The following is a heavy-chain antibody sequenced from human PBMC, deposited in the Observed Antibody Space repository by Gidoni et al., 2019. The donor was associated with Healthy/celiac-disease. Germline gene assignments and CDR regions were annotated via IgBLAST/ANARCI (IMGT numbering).Heavy chain of an antibody. V-gene: IGHV3-21*01. CDR2: ISSSSSYI. Sequence: VQLLESGGGLVKPGGSLRLSCAASGFPFSSYSMNGVRQAPGKGLEWVSSISSSSSYIYYADSVKGRFTISRDNAKNSLYLQMNSLRAEDTAVYYCARVRFPVGDGYTFDYWGQGTLVTVSS. CDR1: GFPFSSYS. J-gene: IGHJ4*02. D-gene: IGHD1-26*01. CDR3: ARVRFPVGDGYTFDY.